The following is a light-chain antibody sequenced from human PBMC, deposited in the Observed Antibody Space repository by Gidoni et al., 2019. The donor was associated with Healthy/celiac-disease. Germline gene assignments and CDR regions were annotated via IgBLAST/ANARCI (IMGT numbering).Light chain of an antibody. Sequence: DIVMTQPPLSLPVTPGQPASIPCKSSQSLLHSDGKTYWYWYLQKPGQSPQLLIDEVSNRFSGVPDRFSSGGSGRDFTLKISRVEAEDVGVYYCMQSIQLPLFTFXPXTKVDIK. CDR1: QSLLHSDGKTY. CDR3: MQSIQLPLFT. CDR2: EVS. J-gene: IGKJ3*01. V-gene: IGKV2D-29*02.